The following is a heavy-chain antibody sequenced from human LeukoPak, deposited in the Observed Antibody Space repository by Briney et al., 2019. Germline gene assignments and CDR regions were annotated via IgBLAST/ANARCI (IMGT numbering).Heavy chain of an antibody. CDR3: ARSGDPLYYYDSSGYYDLGY. J-gene: IGHJ4*02. CDR1: GFTFDDYG. CDR2: INWNGGST. Sequence: GGSLRLSCAASGFTFDDYGMSWVRQAPGKGLEWVSGINWNGGSTGYADSVKGRFTISRDNAKNSLYLQMNSLRAEDTAVYYCARSGDPLYYYDSSGYYDLGYWGQGALVTVSS. D-gene: IGHD3-22*01. V-gene: IGHV3-20*04.